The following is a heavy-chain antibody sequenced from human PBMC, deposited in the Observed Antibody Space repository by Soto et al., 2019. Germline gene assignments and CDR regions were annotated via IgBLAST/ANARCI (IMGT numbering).Heavy chain of an antibody. CDR1: GGSISSGGYS. CDR2: IYQSGGT. Sequence: SETLSLTCAVSGGSISSGGYSWSWTRQPPGKGLEGIGYIYQSGGTYTTPSLKSRVTLSVDRPKTQSPLKRSSVPPADRAVYNCPGVPSPWGRGTLVPVSS. J-gene: IGHJ5*02. V-gene: IGHV4-30-2*01. CDR3: PGVPSP.